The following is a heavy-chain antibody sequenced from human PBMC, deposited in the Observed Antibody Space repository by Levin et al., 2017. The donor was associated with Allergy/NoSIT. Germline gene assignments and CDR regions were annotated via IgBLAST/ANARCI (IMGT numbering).Heavy chain of an antibody. V-gene: IGHV1-69*13. J-gene: IGHJ5*02. CDR3: ARGYCSGGSCYEEFNWFDP. Sequence: SVKVSCKASGGTFSSYAISWVRQAPGQGLEWMGGIIPIFGTANYAQKFQGRVTITADESTSTAYMELSSLRSEDTAVYYCARGYCSGGSCYEEFNWFDPWGQGTLVTVSS. CDR1: GGTFSSYA. CDR2: IIPIFGTA. D-gene: IGHD2-15*01.